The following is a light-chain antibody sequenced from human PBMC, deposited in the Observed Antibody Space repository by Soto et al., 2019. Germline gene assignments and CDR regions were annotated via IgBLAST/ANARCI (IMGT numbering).Light chain of an antibody. V-gene: IGKV3-11*01. J-gene: IGKJ4*01. Sequence: EIVLTQSPATLSLSPGERATLSCRASQSVSTYLVWYQQKPGQAPRLLIYDASNRATCIPARFSGSGSGTDFTLTISSLEPEDFAVYYCQQRSNWPLTFGGGTKVEI. CDR2: DAS. CDR3: QQRSNWPLT. CDR1: QSVSTY.